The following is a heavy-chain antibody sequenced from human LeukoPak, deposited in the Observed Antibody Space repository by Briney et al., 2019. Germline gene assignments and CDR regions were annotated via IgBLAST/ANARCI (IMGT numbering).Heavy chain of an antibody. V-gene: IGHV6-1*01. Sequence: SQTLSLTFAISGDSVSSNSAAWNWIRQSPSGGLEWLGRTYYRSKWYNDYAVSVKSRITINPDTSKNQFSLQLNSVTPEDTAVYYCARENLRRGYSYGYHYYYGMDVWGQGTTVTVSS. D-gene: IGHD5-18*01. CDR3: ARENLRRGYSYGYHYYYGMDV. CDR1: GDSVSSNSAA. CDR2: TYYRSKWYN. J-gene: IGHJ6*02.